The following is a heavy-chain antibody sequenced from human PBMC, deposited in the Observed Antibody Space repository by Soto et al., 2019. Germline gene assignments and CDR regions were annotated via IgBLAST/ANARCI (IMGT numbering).Heavy chain of an antibody. D-gene: IGHD3-3*01. V-gene: IGHV3-23*01. CDR3: AKSSVYAARLRFLEALQYFDY. Sequence: PGGSLRLSCAASGFTFSSYAMSWVRQAPGKGLEWVSAISGSGGSTYYADSVKGRFTISRDNSKNTLYLRMNSLRAEDTAVYYCAKSSVYAARLRFLEALQYFDYWGQGTLVTVSS. CDR1: GFTFSSYA. CDR2: ISGSGGST. J-gene: IGHJ4*02.